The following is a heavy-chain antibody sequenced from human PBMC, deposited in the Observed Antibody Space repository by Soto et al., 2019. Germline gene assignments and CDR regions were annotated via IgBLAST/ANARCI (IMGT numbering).Heavy chain of an antibody. J-gene: IGHJ6*02. D-gene: IGHD3-3*01. CDR2: VYPGDSDT. CDR3: ARRLKDDSGSSPYYYGMDV. Sequence: RGESLKISCQASGYTFSKYWIAWVRQMPGKGLDYVGIVYPGDSDTRYNPSFQGQVTISVDTSTSTAYMQWNSLKASDSAMYYCARRLKDDSGSSPYYYGMDVWGQGTTVTVSS. V-gene: IGHV5-51*01. CDR1: GYTFSKYW.